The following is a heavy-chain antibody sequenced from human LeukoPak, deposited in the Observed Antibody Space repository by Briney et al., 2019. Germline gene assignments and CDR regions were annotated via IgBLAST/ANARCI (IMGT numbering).Heavy chain of an antibody. V-gene: IGHV3-30*02. Sequence: GGSLRPSCAASGFTFSSYGMHWVRQAPGKGLEWVAFIRYDGSNKYYADSVKGRFTISRDNSKNTLYLQMNSLRAEDTAVYYCAKEFISGSYYYYYMDVWGKGTTVTVSS. CDR2: IRYDGSNK. CDR3: AKEFISGSYYYYYMDV. D-gene: IGHD1-26*01. J-gene: IGHJ6*03. CDR1: GFTFSSYG.